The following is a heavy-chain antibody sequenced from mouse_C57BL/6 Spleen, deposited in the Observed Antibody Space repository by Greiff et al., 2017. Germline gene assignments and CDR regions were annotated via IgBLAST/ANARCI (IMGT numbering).Heavy chain of an antibody. J-gene: IGHJ3*01. CDR2: KSYSGNT. CDR3: ASGLRYRSWFAY. Sequence: VQLQQSGPGMVKPSQSLSLTCTVTGYSITSGYDWHWIRHFPGNKLEWMGYKSYSGNTNYNPSLKSRISITHDTSTNHFFLKLNSVTTEDTATYYCASGLRYRSWFAYWGQGTLVTVSA. CDR1: GYSITSGYD. V-gene: IGHV3-1*01. D-gene: IGHD1-1*01.